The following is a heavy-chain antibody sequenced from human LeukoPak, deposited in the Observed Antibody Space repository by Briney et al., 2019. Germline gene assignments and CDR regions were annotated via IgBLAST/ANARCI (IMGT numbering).Heavy chain of an antibody. CDR3: GGEPMVRGVTNFDH. Sequence: SETLSLTCTASGCSISSYYWSWIRQPPGKGLEWIWYIYYSGSTNYNPSLKSRVTISVETSKNHFSLQLSYVPAADTAVYYCGGEPMVRGVTNFDHWGQGTLVTVSS. CDR2: IYYSGST. V-gene: IGHV4-59*01. J-gene: IGHJ5*02. D-gene: IGHD3-10*01. CDR1: GCSISSYY.